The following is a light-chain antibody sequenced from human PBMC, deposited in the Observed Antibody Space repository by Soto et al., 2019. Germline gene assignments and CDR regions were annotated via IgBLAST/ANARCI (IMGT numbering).Light chain of an antibody. J-gene: IGKJ4*01. CDR3: QHRINWPLT. CDR1: QSVSTF. CDR2: DAS. V-gene: IGKV3-11*01. Sequence: EIVLTQSPATLSLSPGERATLSCRASQSVSTFLAWYQQKPGQAPRLLIYDASNRATGIPARFSGSGSGTDFTLTISSLEPVDFAVYYCQHRINWPLTFGGGTKVEI.